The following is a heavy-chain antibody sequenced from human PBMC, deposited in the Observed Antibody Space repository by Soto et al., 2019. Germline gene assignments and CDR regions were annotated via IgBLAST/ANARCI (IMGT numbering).Heavy chain of an antibody. CDR2: TYYRSRWYN. Sequence: QVQLQQSGPGLVKPSQTLSLTCAISGDSVSSNSAAWNWIRQSPSGGLEWLGRTYYRSRWYNDYAVSVRSRITINPDTSKNQFSLHLNSVTPEDTXXYYCAXTTSLQWYYMDVWGKGTTVTVSS. D-gene: IGHD1-7*01. V-gene: IGHV6-1*01. J-gene: IGHJ6*03. CDR1: GDSVSSNSAA. CDR3: AXTTSLQWYYMDV.